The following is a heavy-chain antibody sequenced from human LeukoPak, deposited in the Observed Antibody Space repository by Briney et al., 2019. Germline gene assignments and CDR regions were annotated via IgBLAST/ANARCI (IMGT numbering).Heavy chain of an antibody. Sequence: GGSLRLSCAASGFTFSSYSMNWVRQAPGKGLEWVSYISSSSSTIYYADSVKGRFTISRDNAKNSLYLQMNSLRAEDTAVYYCARDWSVPYAALAGTVDYWGQGTLVTVPS. V-gene: IGHV3-48*01. CDR3: ARDWSVPYAALAGTVDY. J-gene: IGHJ4*02. CDR2: ISSSSSTI. CDR1: GFTFSSYS. D-gene: IGHD6-13*01.